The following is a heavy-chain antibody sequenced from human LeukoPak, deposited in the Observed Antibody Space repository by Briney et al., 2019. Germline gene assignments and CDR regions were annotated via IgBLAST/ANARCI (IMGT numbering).Heavy chain of an antibody. CDR2: TRYDGSNK. CDR3: AKDGKYCSGGSCYFDY. V-gene: IGHV3-30*02. J-gene: IGHJ4*02. D-gene: IGHD2-15*01. Sequence: PGGSLRLSCAASGFTFSSYGMHWVRQAPGKGLEWVAFTRYDGSNKYYADSVKGRFTISRDNSKNTLYLQMNSLRAEDTAVYYCAKDGKYCSGGSCYFDYWGQGTLVTVSS. CDR1: GFTFSSYG.